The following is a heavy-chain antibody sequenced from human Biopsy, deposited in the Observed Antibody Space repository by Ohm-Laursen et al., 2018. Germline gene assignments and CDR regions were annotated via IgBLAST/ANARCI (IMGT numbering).Heavy chain of an antibody. CDR2: IITVSETA. D-gene: IGHD3-9*01. Sequence: SVNVSCKVSGGAFTNYAINWVRQAAGDGLEWMGGIITVSETAGYAERFQGRVTITADVTTTTAYMDLNGLRSEDTAVYYCTPKLTGYFHHWGQGTLVIVSS. CDR3: TPKLTGYFHH. V-gene: IGHV1-69*13. CDR1: GGAFTNYA. J-gene: IGHJ1*01.